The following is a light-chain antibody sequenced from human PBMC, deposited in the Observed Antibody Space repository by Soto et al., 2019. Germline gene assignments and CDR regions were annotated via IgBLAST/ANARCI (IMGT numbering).Light chain of an antibody. J-gene: IGKJ4*01. V-gene: IGKV1-12*01. Sequence: DIPMTQSPSSVSASVGDRVTITCRASQDISSWVAWYQQKPGKAPKLLISAASSLQSGVPRRFGGSGSGTDFTLIISSLQPEDFATYFCQQGDSFPFTFGGGTKVEI. CDR1: QDISSW. CDR2: AAS. CDR3: QQGDSFPFT.